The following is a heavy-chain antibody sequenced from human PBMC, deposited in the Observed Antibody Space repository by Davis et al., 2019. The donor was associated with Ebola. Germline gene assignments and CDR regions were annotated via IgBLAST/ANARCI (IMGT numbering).Heavy chain of an antibody. Sequence: HTGGSLRLSCAASGFTFSNYWMHWVRQTPGRGLVWVSRINRDGTYRHYADSVKGRFTISRDSAKNTLYLQMNSLRGEDTGVYYCVRDSFDSSNYYYGMDVWGQGTTVTVSS. CDR3: VRDSFDSSNYYYGMDV. D-gene: IGHD3-3*01. CDR2: INRDGTYR. V-gene: IGHV3-74*01. J-gene: IGHJ6*02. CDR1: GFTFSNYW.